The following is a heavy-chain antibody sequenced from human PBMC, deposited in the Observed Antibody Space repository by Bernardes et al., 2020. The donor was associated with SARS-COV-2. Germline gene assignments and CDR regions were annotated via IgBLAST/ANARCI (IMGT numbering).Heavy chain of an antibody. CDR2: IKSKTGGETT. J-gene: IGHJ6*02. CDR1: GFTFSNAW. V-gene: IGHV3-15*01. D-gene: IGHD2-2*01. CDR3: ATDCSSTSCRLPPVYYYAMDV. Sequence: GGSLRLSCTASGFTFSNAWMSWVRQAPGKGLEWVGRIKSKTGGETTDYAAPVKGRFTISRDDSKNTLYLQMSSLRTEDTAVYYCATDCSSTSCRLPPVYYYAMDVWGQGTTVTVS.